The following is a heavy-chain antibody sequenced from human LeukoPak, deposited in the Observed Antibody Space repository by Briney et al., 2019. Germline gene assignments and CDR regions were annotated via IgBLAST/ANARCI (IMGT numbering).Heavy chain of an antibody. D-gene: IGHD2-2*01. V-gene: IGHV1-18*01. CDR3: AREIPAARGHYYYYMDV. CDR1: GYTFTSYG. CDR2: ISAYNGNT. J-gene: IGHJ6*03. Sequence: GASVKVSCKASGYTFTSYGISWVRQAPGQGLEWMGWISAYNGNTNYAQKLQGRVTMTTDTSTSTAYMELRSLRSDDTAVYYCAREIPAARGHYYYYMDVWGKGTTVTVSS.